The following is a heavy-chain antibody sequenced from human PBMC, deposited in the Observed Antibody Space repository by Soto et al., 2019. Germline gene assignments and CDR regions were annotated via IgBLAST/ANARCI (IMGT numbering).Heavy chain of an antibody. V-gene: IGHV3-23*01. Sequence: EVQLLESGGGLVQPGGSLRHSCAASGFTFSTYAMNWVRQAPGNGLGWVSAISGSGGSIHYADSVKGRFTISRDNSKNTLYLQMNSLRDEDTAVYHCVKGYWKGDVWGQGTTVTVSS. J-gene: IGHJ6*02. CDR1: GFTFSTYA. CDR2: ISGSGGSI. CDR3: VKGYWKGDV. D-gene: IGHD1-1*01.